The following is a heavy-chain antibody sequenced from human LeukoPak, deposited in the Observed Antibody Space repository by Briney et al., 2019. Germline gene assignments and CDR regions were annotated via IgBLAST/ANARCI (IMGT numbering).Heavy chain of an antibody. D-gene: IGHD2-2*01. J-gene: IGHJ4*02. CDR3: ARDDPGTSCYDC. CDR2: IRYDGSKK. V-gene: IGHV3-30*02. Sequence: PGGSLRLSCAASGFTFSSYGMNWVRQAPGKGLEWVAFIRYDGSKKYSADSVKGRFTISRDNAKNSLYLQMNSLRAEDTAVYYCARDDPGTSCYDCWGQGTLVTVSS. CDR1: GFTFSSYG.